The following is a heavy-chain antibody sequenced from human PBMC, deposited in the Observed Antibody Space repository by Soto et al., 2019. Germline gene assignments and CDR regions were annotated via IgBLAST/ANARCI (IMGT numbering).Heavy chain of an antibody. CDR2: ISYDGSNK. Sequence: QVQLVESGGGVVQPGRSLRLSCAASGFTFSSYAMHWVRQAPGKGLEWVAVISYDGSNKYYADSVKGRFTISRDNSKNTLYLQMYRLRAEDTAVYYCARDYDYWGQGTLVTVSS. J-gene: IGHJ4*02. V-gene: IGHV3-30-3*01. CDR1: GFTFSSYA. CDR3: ARDYDY.